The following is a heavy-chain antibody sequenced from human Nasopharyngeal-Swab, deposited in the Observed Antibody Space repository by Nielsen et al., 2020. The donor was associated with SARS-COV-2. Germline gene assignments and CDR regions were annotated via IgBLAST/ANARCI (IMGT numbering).Heavy chain of an antibody. CDR1: GFMFNSYV. V-gene: IGHV3-30*18. Sequence: GESLKISCAASGFMFNSYVIHWVRQAPGKGLEWVALISYDGSKRYYLDSVRGRFTISRDNSHNILFLQMDRLGPEDTAVYYCAKDGHTDYDFWSGSYIDTWGQGTQVTVSS. CDR2: ISYDGSKR. D-gene: IGHD3-3*01. J-gene: IGHJ4*02. CDR3: AKDGHTDYDFWSGSYIDT.